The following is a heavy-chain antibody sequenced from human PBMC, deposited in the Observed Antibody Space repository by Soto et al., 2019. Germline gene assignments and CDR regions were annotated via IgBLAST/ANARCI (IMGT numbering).Heavy chain of an antibody. V-gene: IGHV1-3*05. CDR2: INAGNGNT. CDR3: ARSIVVVTALDY. D-gene: IGHD2-21*02. CDR1: GYTFTSFA. Sequence: QVQLVQSGAEEKKPGASVKVTCKAYGYTFTSFAMHWVRRARGQRLEWMGWINAGNGNTKYSQKFQGRVTITRDTSASTAYMELSSLRSEDTAVYYCARSIVVVTALDYWGQGTLVTVSS. J-gene: IGHJ4*02.